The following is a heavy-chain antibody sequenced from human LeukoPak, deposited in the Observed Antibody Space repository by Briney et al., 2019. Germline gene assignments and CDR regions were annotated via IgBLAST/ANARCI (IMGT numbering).Heavy chain of an antibody. D-gene: IGHD6-19*01. CDR1: GFTFSSYA. V-gene: IGHV3-23*01. CDR2: ISGSGGST. J-gene: IGHJ4*02. CDR3: AKDRYSSGWRTYFDY. Sequence: GGSLRLSCAASGFTFSSYAMSWVRQAPGKGLEWVSAISGSGGSTYYADSVKGRFTISRDNSKNTLYLQMNSLRAEDTAEYYCAKDRYSSGWRTYFDYWGQGTLVAVSS.